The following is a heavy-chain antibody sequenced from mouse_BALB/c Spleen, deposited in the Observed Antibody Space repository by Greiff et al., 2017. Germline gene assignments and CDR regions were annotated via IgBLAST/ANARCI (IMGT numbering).Heavy chain of an antibody. CDR2: IDPENGDT. D-gene: IGHD4-1*01. J-gene: IGHJ3*01. V-gene: IGHV14-4*02. CDR1: GFNIKDYY. CDR3: NALTGSWFAY. Sequence: VRLQQSGAELVRSGASVKLSCTASGFNIKDYYMHWVKQRPEQGLEWIGWIDPENGDTEYAPKFQGKATMTADTSSNTAYLQLSSLTSEDTAVYYCNALTGSWFAYWGQGTLVTVSA.